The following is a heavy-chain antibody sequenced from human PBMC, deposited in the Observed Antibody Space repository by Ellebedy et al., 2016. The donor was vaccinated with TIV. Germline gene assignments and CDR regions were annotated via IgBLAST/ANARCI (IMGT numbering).Heavy chain of an antibody. V-gene: IGHV3-7*01. D-gene: IGHD2-15*01. Sequence: GGSLRLXCVGSGFAFSGYWMSWVRQAPGRGLEWVANIRQDGSLQFYVDSVKGRFTFSRDNAKNSLSLQMDSLRVEDTAVYYCARGCCSDSGLYFDNWGQGVLVTVSS. J-gene: IGHJ4*02. CDR2: IRQDGSLQ. CDR3: ARGCCSDSGLYFDN. CDR1: GFAFSGYW.